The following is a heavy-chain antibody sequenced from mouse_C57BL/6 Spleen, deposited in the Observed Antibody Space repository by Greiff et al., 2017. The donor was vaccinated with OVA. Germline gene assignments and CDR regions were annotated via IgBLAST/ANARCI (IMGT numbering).Heavy chain of an antibody. CDR2: IHPNSGST. CDR1: VYTFTSYW. J-gene: IGHJ4*01. Sequence: QVQLQQPGAELVKPGASVKLSCKASVYTFTSYWMHWVKQRPGQGLEWIGMIHPNSGSTNYNEKFKSKATLTVDKSSSTAYMQLSSLTSEDSAVYYCARSGYYGAMDYWGQGTSVTVSS. V-gene: IGHV1-64*01. CDR3: ARSGYYGAMDY. D-gene: IGHD2-3*01.